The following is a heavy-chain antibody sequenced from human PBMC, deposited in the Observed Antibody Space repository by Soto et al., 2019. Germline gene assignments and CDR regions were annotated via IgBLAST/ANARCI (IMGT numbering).Heavy chain of an antibody. Sequence: GGSLRLSCTASGFTFTTYTMNWVRQTPGKGLEWVSSISSSSSYIYSADSVKGRFTVSRDNAKNSLYLQMNSLRADDTAVYYCATSTLGGYYYGMDVWAQGTTVTVSS. CDR3: ATSTLGGYYYGMDV. V-gene: IGHV3-21*01. J-gene: IGHJ6*02. CDR1: GFTFTTYT. CDR2: ISSSSSYI.